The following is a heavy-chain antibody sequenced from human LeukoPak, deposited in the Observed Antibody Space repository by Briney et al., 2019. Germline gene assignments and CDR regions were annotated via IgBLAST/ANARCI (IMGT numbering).Heavy chain of an antibody. CDR1: GGSFSGYY. CDR2: INHSGST. D-gene: IGHD5-18*01. J-gene: IGHJ4*02. Sequence: SETLSLTCAVYGGSFSGYYWSWIRQPPGKGLEWIGEINHSGSTNYNPSLKSRVTISVDTSKNQFSLKLSSVTAADTAVYYCARVWVGGYSYGYLDCWGQGTLVTVSS. CDR3: ARVWVGGYSYGYLDC. V-gene: IGHV4-34*01.